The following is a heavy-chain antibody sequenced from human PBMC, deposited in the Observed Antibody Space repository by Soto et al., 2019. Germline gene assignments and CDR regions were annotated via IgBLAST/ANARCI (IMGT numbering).Heavy chain of an antibody. J-gene: IGHJ6*02. CDR3: ARDRDSRTYYYDSSGYYHYYYYGMDV. V-gene: IGHV1-46*01. D-gene: IGHD3-22*01. Sequence: PSVKVSFKASGYTFTSYYMHWVLQAPGQGLEWMGIINPSGGSTSYAQKFQGRVTMTRDTSTSTVYMELSSLRSEDTAVYYCARDRDSRTYYYDSSGYYHYYYYGMDVWGQGTTVTVSS. CDR2: INPSGGST. CDR1: GYTFTSYY.